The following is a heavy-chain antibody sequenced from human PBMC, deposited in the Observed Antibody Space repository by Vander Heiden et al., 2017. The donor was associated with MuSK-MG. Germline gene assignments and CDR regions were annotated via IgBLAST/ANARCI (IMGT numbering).Heavy chain of an antibody. V-gene: IGHV1-69*01. D-gene: IGHD3-22*01. CDR3: ARTNYDIYYFDY. CDR2: IIPIFGTA. Sequence: QVQLVQSGAEVKKPGSSVKVSCKASGGTFSSYAISWVRQAPGQGLEWMGGIIPIFGTANYAQKFQGRVTITADESTRTAYMELRRMRSEDTAVYYCARTNYDIYYFDYWGQGTMVTVSS. CDR1: GGTFSSYA. J-gene: IGHJ4*02.